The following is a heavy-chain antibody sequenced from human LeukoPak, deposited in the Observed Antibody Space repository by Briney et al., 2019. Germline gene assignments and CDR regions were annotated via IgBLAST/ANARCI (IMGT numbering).Heavy chain of an antibody. CDR1: GFTFSSYG. D-gene: IGHD6-13*01. CDR3: ARDVLRAGLKIGIIEY. CDR2: ISYDGSIP. J-gene: IGHJ4*02. Sequence: GGSLRLSCAASGFTFSSYGMHWVRQAPGKGLEWVAVISYDGSIPTYADSVKGRFTISGDNSTNTLYLQMNSLSADDSAVYYWARDVLRAGLKIGIIEYWGQGTLVTVSS. V-gene: IGHV3-30*03.